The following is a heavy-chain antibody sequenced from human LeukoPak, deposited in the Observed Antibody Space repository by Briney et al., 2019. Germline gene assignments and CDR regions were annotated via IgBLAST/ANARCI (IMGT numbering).Heavy chain of an antibody. CDR2: IWYDGSNK. CDR3: ARERGYGSGSYYDY. J-gene: IGHJ4*02. V-gene: IGHV3-33*01. D-gene: IGHD3-10*01. CDR1: GFTFSSYG. Sequence: GGSLRLSCAASGFTFSSYGMHWVRQAPGKGLEWVAVIWYDGSNKYYADSVKGRFTISRDNSKNTLYLQMNSLRAEDTAVYYCARERGYGSGSYYDYWGEGTLVTVSS.